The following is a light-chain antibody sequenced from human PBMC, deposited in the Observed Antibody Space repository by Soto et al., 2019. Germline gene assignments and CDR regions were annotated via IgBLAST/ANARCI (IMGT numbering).Light chain of an antibody. CDR3: AAWDDSLNGLV. V-gene: IGLV1-44*01. CDR2: SNN. CDR1: SSNIGSDT. J-gene: IGLJ1*01. Sequence: QSVLTQPPSASGTPGQRVTISCSGSSSNIGSDTVNWYQQLPGTAPKLLIYSNNQRPSRVPDRFSGSKSGTSASLAISGRQSEDEADYYCAAWDDSLNGLVFGTGTKLTVL.